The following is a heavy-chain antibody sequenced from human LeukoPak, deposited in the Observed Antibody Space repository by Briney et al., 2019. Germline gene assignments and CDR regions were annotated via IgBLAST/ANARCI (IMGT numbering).Heavy chain of an antibody. CDR1: GYSFTSYW. Sequence: GESLKISCKGSGYSFTSYWIGWVRQLPGKGLEWMGIIYPGDSDTRYSPSFQGQVTNSANKSIRTAYLQWSSLKASDTAMYYCARSYDILTGPLDYGGQGTLVTVSS. CDR3: ARSYDILTGPLDY. V-gene: IGHV5-51*01. J-gene: IGHJ4*02. CDR2: IYPGDSDT. D-gene: IGHD3-9*01.